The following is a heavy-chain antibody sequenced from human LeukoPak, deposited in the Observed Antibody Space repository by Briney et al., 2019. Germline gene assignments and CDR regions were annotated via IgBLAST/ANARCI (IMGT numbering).Heavy chain of an antibody. CDR1: GYSISSGYY. CDR3: ARGGKSYDYVWGSYRYKGVPFGY. CDR2: IYHSGST. J-gene: IGHJ4*02. V-gene: IGHV4-38-2*02. D-gene: IGHD3-16*02. Sequence: SETLSLTCTVSGYSISSGYYWGWIRQPPGKGLEWIGSIYHSGSTYYNPSLKSRVTISVDTSKNQFSLKLSSVTAADTAVYYCARGGKSYDYVWGSYRYKGVPFGYWGQGTLVTVSS.